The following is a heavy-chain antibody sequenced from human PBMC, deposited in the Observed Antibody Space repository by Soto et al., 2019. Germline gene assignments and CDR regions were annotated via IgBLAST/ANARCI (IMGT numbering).Heavy chain of an antibody. Sequence: SQTLSLTCAISGDSVSSNSAAWNWIRQSPSRGLEWLGRTYYRSKWYNDYAVSVKSRITINPDTSKNQFSLQLNSVTPEDTAVYYCARGVLRFLEWLLMDAFDIWGQGTMVTVSS. V-gene: IGHV6-1*01. D-gene: IGHD3-3*01. CDR3: ARGVLRFLEWLLMDAFDI. CDR2: TYYRSKWYN. J-gene: IGHJ3*02. CDR1: GDSVSSNSAA.